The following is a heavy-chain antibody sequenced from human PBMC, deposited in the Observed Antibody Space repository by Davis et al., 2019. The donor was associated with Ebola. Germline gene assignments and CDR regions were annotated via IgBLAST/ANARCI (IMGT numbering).Heavy chain of an antibody. J-gene: IGHJ6*02. V-gene: IGHV4-59*08. D-gene: IGHD5-18*01. CDR2: IYYSGST. CDR3: ARHRGYSYGGEYYYYYGMDV. Sequence: MPSETLSLTCSVSGASISSYYWSWIRQPPGKGLEWIGYIYYSGSTNYNPSLKSRVTISVDMSKNQFSLKLSSVTAADTAVYYCARHRGYSYGGEYYYYYGMDVWGQGTTVTVSS. CDR1: GASISSYY.